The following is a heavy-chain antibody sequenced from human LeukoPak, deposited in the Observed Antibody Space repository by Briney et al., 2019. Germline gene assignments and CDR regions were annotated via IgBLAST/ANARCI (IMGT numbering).Heavy chain of an antibody. CDR1: GYTFTSYG. CDR3: ARGTLLNYYYYMDV. Sequence: ASVKVSCKASGYTFTSYGISWVRQAPGQGLEWMGWISAYNGNTNYAQKFQGRVTITTDESTSTAYMELSSLRSEDTAVYYCARGTLLNYYYYMDVWGKGTTVTVSS. D-gene: IGHD2-15*01. J-gene: IGHJ6*03. CDR2: ISAYNGNT. V-gene: IGHV1-18*01.